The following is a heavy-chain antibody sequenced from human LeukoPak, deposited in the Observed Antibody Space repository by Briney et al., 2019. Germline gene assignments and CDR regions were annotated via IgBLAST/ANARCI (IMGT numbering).Heavy chain of an antibody. CDR3: AKDPNVSGWYGNFDY. V-gene: IGHV3-7*03. CDR1: GFTFSTSW. Sequence: GGSLRLSCSASGFTFSTSWMSWVRQAPGKGLQWAGDINQDGSGKYYVDSVKGRFTISRDNAKNSLYLQMNSLRAEDTALYYCAKDPNVSGWYGNFDYWGQGTLVTVSS. D-gene: IGHD6-19*01. CDR2: INQDGSGK. J-gene: IGHJ4*02.